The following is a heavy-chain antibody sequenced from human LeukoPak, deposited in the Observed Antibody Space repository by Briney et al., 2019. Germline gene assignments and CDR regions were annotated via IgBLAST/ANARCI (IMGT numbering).Heavy chain of an antibody. Sequence: SGGSLRLSCAASGFTFSDYNMNWVRQAPGKGLEWVSYISSSGDTIYYADSVKGRFTISRDNAKNSLSLQMNSLRAEDTAVYYCARGKVVLAMMGNDAFDIWGQGTMVTVSS. J-gene: IGHJ3*02. D-gene: IGHD5-12*01. CDR3: ARGKVVLAMMGNDAFDI. V-gene: IGHV3-48*01. CDR2: ISSSGDTI. CDR1: GFTFSDYN.